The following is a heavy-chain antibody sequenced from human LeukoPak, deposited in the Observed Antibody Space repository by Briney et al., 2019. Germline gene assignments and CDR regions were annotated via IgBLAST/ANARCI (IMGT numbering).Heavy chain of an antibody. J-gene: IGHJ4*02. CDR2: ISSGSSYI. Sequence: GGSLRLSCAASGFTFSSYSMNWVRQAPGKGLEWVSSISSGSSYIYYADSVKGRFTIPRDNAKNSLYLQMNSLRAEDTAVYYCAREAYDFWSGYSCYFDYWGQGTLVTVSS. D-gene: IGHD3-3*01. CDR1: GFTFSSYS. V-gene: IGHV3-21*01. CDR3: AREAYDFWSGYSCYFDY.